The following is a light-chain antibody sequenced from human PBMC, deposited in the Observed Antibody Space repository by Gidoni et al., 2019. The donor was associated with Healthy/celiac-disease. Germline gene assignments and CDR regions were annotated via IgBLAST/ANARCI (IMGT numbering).Light chain of an antibody. J-gene: IGKJ2*04. CDR1: QSVSSSY. Sequence: EMVLTQSPGTLSLSPGERATLSCRARQSVSSSYLAWYQQKPGQAPRLLIYGASSRATGLPDRFSGSVSGTDFTLTISRLEPEDFAVYYCQQYGSSPCSFGQGTKLEIK. CDR3: QQYGSSPCS. CDR2: GAS. V-gene: IGKV3-20*01.